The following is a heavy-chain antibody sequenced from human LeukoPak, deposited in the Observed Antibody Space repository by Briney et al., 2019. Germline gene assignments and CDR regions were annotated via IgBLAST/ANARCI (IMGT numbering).Heavy chain of an antibody. CDR1: GFTVSSNL. D-gene: IGHD3-3*02. V-gene: IGHV3-53*01. CDR2: SYSAGAT. Sequence: GGSLRLSRAASGFTVSSNLMTWVRQSPGRGLEWLSSSYSAGATYYADSVKGRFTISRDHSNNSVSLQMTSLRVEDTAIYYCARGASRISWPGIDYWGQGTLVTVSS. J-gene: IGHJ4*02. CDR3: ARGASRISWPGIDY.